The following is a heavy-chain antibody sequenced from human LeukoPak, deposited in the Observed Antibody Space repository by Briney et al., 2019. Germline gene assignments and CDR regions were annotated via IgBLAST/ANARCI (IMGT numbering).Heavy chain of an antibody. CDR2: INDSGNT. Sequence: PSETLSLTCTVSGGSISNYVWSWIRQPPGKGLEWIGYINDSGNTKYNPSLESRVTISVDTSKNQFSLNLYSVTAADTAVYYCARDQGRWLVRTFDYWGQGTLVTVSS. CDR3: ARDQGRWLVRTFDY. D-gene: IGHD6-19*01. J-gene: IGHJ4*02. CDR1: GGSISNYV. V-gene: IGHV4-59*12.